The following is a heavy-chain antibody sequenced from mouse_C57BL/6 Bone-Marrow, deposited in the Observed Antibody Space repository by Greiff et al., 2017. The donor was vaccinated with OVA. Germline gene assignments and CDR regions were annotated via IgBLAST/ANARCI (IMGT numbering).Heavy chain of an antibody. CDR3: ASNDGYYSSHFDY. CDR2: INPSSGYT. J-gene: IGHJ2*01. V-gene: IGHV1-4*01. Sequence: QVQLKESGAELARPGASVKMSCKASGYTFTSYTMHWVKQRPGQGLEWIGYINPSSGYTKYNQKFKDKATLTADKSSSTAYMQLSSLTSEDSAVYYCASNDGYYSSHFDYWGQGTTLTVSS. D-gene: IGHD2-3*01. CDR1: GYTFTSYT.